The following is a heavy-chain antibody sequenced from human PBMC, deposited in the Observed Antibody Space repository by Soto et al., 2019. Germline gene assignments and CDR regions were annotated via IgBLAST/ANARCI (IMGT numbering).Heavy chain of an antibody. Sequence: QLLESGPGLVKPSETLSLTCTVSGGSISSSSYYWGWIRQPPGKGLEWIGSIYYSGSTYYNPSLKSRVTISVDTSKNQFSLKLSSVTAADTAVYYCARRGGGFGEPPSTFDYWGQGTLVTVSS. CDR2: IYYSGST. V-gene: IGHV4-39*01. D-gene: IGHD3-10*01. CDR3: ARRGGGFGEPPSTFDY. CDR1: GGSISSSSYY. J-gene: IGHJ4*02.